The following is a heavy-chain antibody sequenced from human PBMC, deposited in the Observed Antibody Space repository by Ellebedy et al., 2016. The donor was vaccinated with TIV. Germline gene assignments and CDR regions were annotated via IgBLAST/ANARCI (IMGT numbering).Heavy chain of an antibody. Sequence: PGGSLRLSCKGSGYSFTSYWIGWVRQMPGKGLEWMGISYPGDSDTRYSPSFQGQVTISADKSISTAYLQWSSLKASDTAMYYCASGGGMGSGLNMGLDYWGQGTLVTVSS. J-gene: IGHJ4*02. CDR2: SYPGDSDT. CDR3: ASGGGMGSGLNMGLDY. V-gene: IGHV5-51*01. D-gene: IGHD6-19*01. CDR1: GYSFTSYW.